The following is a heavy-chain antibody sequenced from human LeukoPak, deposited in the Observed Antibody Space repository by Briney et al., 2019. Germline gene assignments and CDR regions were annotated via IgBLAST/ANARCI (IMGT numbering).Heavy chain of an antibody. D-gene: IGHD3-10*02. Sequence: TLSLTRAVSGGSISSSNWWSWVRQPPGKGLEWIGEIYHSGSTNYNPSLKSRVTISVDKSKNQFSLKLSSVTAADTAVYYCLMFGDPRTVYYYYGMDVWGKGTTVTVSS. CDR2: IYHSGST. CDR1: GGSISSSNW. V-gene: IGHV4-4*02. CDR3: LMFGDPRTVYYYYGMDV. J-gene: IGHJ6*04.